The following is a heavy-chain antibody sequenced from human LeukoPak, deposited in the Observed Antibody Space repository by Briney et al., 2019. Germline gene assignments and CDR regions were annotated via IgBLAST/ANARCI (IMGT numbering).Heavy chain of an antibody. J-gene: IGHJ5*02. Sequence: SQTLSLTCTVSGGSIRSGDYYWSWIRQPPGKGLEWIGYIYYSGSTYYKPSLKSRVIISMDTSKNQFSLKLSSVTAADTAVYYCARSAAAGPNWFDPWGQGTLVTVSS. CDR3: ARSAAAGPNWFDP. V-gene: IGHV4-30-4*08. CDR2: IYYSGST. CDR1: GGSIRSGDYY. D-gene: IGHD6-13*01.